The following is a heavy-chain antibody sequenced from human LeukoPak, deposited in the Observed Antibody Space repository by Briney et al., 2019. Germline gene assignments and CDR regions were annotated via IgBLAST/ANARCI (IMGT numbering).Heavy chain of an antibody. CDR2: ISGGGDRT. J-gene: IGHJ3*01. Sequence: GGSLRLSCAASGFTFSVSALSWVRQAPGKGLEWVSAISGGGDRTYYADSVQGRFAISRDDSKNTLYLQMNNLRAEDTALYYCAKDRWGGDAFDVWGQGTMVTVSS. CDR3: AKDRWGGDAFDV. D-gene: IGHD7-27*01. CDR1: GFTFSVSA. V-gene: IGHV3-23*01.